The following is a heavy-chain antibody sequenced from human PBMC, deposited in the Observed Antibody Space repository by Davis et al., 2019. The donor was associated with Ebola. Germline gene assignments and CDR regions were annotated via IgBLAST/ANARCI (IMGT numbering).Heavy chain of an antibody. D-gene: IGHD4-17*01. CDR3: ARDPWMLGQNDYGDLRGFDY. J-gene: IGHJ4*02. CDR2: ISSSGSTI. V-gene: IGHV3-11*01. Sequence: GESLKISCAASGFTFSDYYMSWIRQAPGKGLEWVSYISSSGSTIYYADSVKGRFTISRDNAKNSLYLQMNSLRAEDTAVYYCARDPWMLGQNDYGDLRGFDYWGQGTLVTVSS. CDR1: GFTFSDYY.